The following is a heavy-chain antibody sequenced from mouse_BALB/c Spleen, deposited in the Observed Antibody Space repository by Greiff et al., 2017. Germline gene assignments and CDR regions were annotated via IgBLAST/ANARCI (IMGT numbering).Heavy chain of an antibody. Sequence: EVHLVESGGGLVQPGGSRKLSCAASGFTFSSFGMHWVRQAPEKGLEWVAYISSGSSTIYYADTVKGRFTISRDNPKNTLFLQMTSLRSEDTAMYYCARNTMITTFAYWGQGTLVTVSA. CDR3: ARNTMITTFAY. J-gene: IGHJ3*01. CDR1: GFTFSSFG. D-gene: IGHD2-4*01. CDR2: ISSGSSTI. V-gene: IGHV5-17*02.